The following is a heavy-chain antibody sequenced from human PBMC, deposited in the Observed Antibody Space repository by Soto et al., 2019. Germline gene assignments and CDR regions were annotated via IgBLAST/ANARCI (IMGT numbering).Heavy chain of an antibody. CDR2: VYSTGTT. D-gene: IGHD3-22*01. CDR3: ARDEYYDSNNWFEH. Sequence: SETLSLTCTVSGGSIRNYYWSWIRQPAGKGLEWIGRVYSTGTTNYNPSLRSRVAMSVDTSKNQFSLRLDSVTAADTATYFCARDEYYDSNNWFEHWGRGTLDTVSS. J-gene: IGHJ5*02. CDR1: GGSIRNYY. V-gene: IGHV4-4*07.